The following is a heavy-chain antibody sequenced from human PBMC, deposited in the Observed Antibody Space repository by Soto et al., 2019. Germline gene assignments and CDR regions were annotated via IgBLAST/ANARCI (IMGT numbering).Heavy chain of an antibody. J-gene: IGHJ4*02. V-gene: IGHV3-66*01. CDR3: TRGASGRYPNILDF. Sequence: DVQLVESGGGLVQPGGSLRLSSAASGLTVRTSYIHWVRQTPRKGLEWVSVIYSDGNTYYPDSLRGRFTISRDNSKNIVHLQMNSLRVEDTAVYYCTRGASGRYPNILDFWGQGTLVTVSS. CDR2: IYSDGNT. D-gene: IGHD1-26*01. CDR1: GLTVRTSY.